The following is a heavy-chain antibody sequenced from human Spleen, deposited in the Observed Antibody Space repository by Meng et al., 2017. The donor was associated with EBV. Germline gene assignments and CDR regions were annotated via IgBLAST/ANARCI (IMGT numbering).Heavy chain of an antibody. Sequence: QVPLEESGPGLVKPSEPLSLTCTVSGEAARSGRYYWDWIRQSPGKGLEWIGYIYFTGATNYNPSLKSRVTISLDTSKNQFSLRLSSATAADTAVYYCARNLYSNSFFDYWGRGTLVTVSS. CDR1: GEAARSGRYY. CDR2: IYFTGAT. J-gene: IGHJ4*02. V-gene: IGHV4-61*01. CDR3: ARNLYSNSFFDY. D-gene: IGHD6-6*01.